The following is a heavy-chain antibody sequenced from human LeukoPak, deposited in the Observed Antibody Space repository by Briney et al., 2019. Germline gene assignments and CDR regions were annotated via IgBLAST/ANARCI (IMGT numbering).Heavy chain of an antibody. CDR1: GFTFSNFA. Sequence: PGGSLRLSCAASGFTFSNFAMSWVRQAPGKGLEWVSVVGGSGGNTYYADSVKGRFTISRDDSKNTLYLQMNSLRVEDTALYYCAREDSSGAFDIWGQGTMVTVSS. CDR2: VGGSGGNT. CDR3: AREDSSGAFDI. D-gene: IGHD3-22*01. J-gene: IGHJ3*02. V-gene: IGHV3-23*01.